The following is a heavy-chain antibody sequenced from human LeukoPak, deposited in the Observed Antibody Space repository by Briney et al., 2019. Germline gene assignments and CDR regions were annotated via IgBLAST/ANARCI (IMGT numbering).Heavy chain of an antibody. V-gene: IGHV4-4*07. Sequence: SETLSLTCTVSGGSISSYYWSWIRQPAGKGLEWIGRIHTSGSTNYNPSLKSRVTISLDTSRNQFSLKLNSVTAADTAVYYCAKSNGYGLIDIWGQGTMVTVSS. J-gene: IGHJ3*02. CDR2: IHTSGST. D-gene: IGHD3-22*01. CDR3: AKSNGYGLIDI. CDR1: GGSISSYY.